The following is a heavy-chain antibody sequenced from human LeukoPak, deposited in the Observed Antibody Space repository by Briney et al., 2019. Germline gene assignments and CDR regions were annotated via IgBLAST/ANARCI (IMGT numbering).Heavy chain of an antibody. V-gene: IGHV4-38-2*01. D-gene: IGHD5-18*01. CDR2: IYQSGST. J-gene: IGHJ4*02. CDR3: ARLKFRTAMVIRIFDY. Sequence: PSETLYLTCAVSGYSISSGYYWGWIRQPPGKGLEWIGSIYQSGSTYYNPSLKSPVTISVDTSKNQFYLKLSSVTAADTAVYYCARLKFRTAMVIRIFDYWGQGTLVTVSS. CDR1: GYSISSGYY.